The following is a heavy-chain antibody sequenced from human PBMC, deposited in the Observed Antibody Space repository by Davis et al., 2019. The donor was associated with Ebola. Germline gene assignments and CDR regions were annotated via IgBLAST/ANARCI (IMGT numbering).Heavy chain of an antibody. CDR2: ISAYNGNT. Sequence: AASVKVSCKASGYTFTSYGISWVRQAPGQGLEWMGWISAYNGNTNYAQKLQGRVTMTTDTSTSTAYMELRSLRSDDTAVYYCARAPTYYYDSSGYGLIYYFDYWGQGTLVTVSS. CDR1: GYTFTSYG. V-gene: IGHV1-18*01. CDR3: ARAPTYYYDSSGYGLIYYFDY. D-gene: IGHD3-22*01. J-gene: IGHJ4*02.